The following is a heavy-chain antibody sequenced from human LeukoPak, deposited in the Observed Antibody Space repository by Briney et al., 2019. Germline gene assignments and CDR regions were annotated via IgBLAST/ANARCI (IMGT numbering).Heavy chain of an antibody. CDR1: GGSFSGYY. CDR3: ARQEQQLALYYFDY. CDR2: IYYSGST. Sequence: PSETLSLTCAVYGGSFSGYYWSWIRQPPGKGLEWIGSIYYSGSTYYNPSLKSRVTISVDTSKNQFSLKLSSVTAADTAVYYCARQEQQLALYYFDYWGQGTLVTVSS. D-gene: IGHD6-13*01. J-gene: IGHJ4*02. V-gene: IGHV4-34*01.